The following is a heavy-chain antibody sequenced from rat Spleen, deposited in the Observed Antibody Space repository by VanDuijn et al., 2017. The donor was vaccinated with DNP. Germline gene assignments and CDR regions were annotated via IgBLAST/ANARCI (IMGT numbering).Heavy chain of an antibody. CDR3: ARSTDCGCNWDY. V-gene: IGHV3-3*01. D-gene: IGHD1-4*01. J-gene: IGHJ2*01. CDR2: INNAGST. CDR1: GYSITSNHK. Sequence: EVQLQESGPGLVKPSQSLSLTCSVTGYSITSNHKWSWIRKFPGNELEWMGYINNAGSTNYNPSLKSRFSITRDTSKNQFFLQVNSVRNEDTATYYCARSTDCGCNWDYWGQGVMVTVSS.